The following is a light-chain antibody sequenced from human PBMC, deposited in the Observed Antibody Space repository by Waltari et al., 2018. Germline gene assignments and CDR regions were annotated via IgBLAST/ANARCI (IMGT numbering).Light chain of an antibody. Sequence: ETVMTQSPATLSVSPGERATLSCRTSQTIGFRLASYQQKPGQAPRLLIYHASTRATGIPASFSRSGSETEFTLTISSLQSEDVAVYYCQQYKNWPPGTFGQGTKVAI. CDR1: QTIGFR. CDR2: HAS. CDR3: QQYKNWPPGT. J-gene: IGKJ1*01. V-gene: IGKV3-15*01.